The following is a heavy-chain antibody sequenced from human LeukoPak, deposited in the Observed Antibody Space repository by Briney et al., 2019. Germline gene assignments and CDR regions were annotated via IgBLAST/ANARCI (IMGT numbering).Heavy chain of an antibody. CDR3: AKDLALVGAPIPDEPVHL. D-gene: IGHD1-26*01. V-gene: IGHV3-23*01. CDR1: GSSLSSNA. Sequence: GGSLRLASAASGSSLSSNAVSSVRQAPGKGLEWVSAISGSGGSTYYADSVKGRFTISRDNSKNTLYLQMNSLRAEGTAVYYCAKDLALVGAPIPDEPVHLWRQGTMVTVSS. CDR2: ISGSGGST. J-gene: IGHJ3*01.